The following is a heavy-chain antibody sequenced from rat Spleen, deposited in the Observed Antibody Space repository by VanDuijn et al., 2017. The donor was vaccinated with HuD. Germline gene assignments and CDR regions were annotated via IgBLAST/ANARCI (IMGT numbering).Heavy chain of an antibody. CDR2: IIYDGSRT. CDR3: ATLMYTTDYWYFDF. J-gene: IGHJ1*01. Sequence: EMQLVESGGGLVQPGRSLKLSCVVSGFSFSDYNMAWVRQAPKKGLEWVATIIYDGSRTYYRDSVKGRFTISRDNAKSTLYLQMDSLRSEDTATYYCATLMYTTDYWYFDFWGPGTMVTVSS. V-gene: IGHV5S10*01. D-gene: IGHD1-6*01. CDR1: GFSFSDYN.